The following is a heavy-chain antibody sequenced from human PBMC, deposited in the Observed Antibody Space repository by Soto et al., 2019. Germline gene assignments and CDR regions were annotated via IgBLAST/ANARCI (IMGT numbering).Heavy chain of an antibody. CDR1: GYSFTSYW. CDR2: IYPGDSDT. J-gene: IGHJ4*02. D-gene: IGHD6-13*01. Sequence: PGESLKISCKGSGYSFTSYWIVWVRQMPGKGLEWMGIIYPGDSDTRYSPSFQGQVTISVDKSISTAYLQWSSLKASDTAMYYCASGYSSSWFPLDYWGQGTLVTVSS. V-gene: IGHV5-51*01. CDR3: ASGYSSSWFPLDY.